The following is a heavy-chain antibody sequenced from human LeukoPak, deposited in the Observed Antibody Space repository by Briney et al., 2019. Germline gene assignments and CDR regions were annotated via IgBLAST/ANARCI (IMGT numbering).Heavy chain of an antibody. Sequence: GGSLRLSCAASGFTFSNYGMHWVRQASGKGLEWVAVISYDGNNKYYADSVKGRFTISRDNSKNTLYLQMNSLRAEDTAVYYCAKDSSGYSPLDYWGQGTLVTVSS. CDR2: ISYDGNNK. CDR1: GFTFSNYG. CDR3: AKDSSGYSPLDY. J-gene: IGHJ4*02. D-gene: IGHD3-22*01. V-gene: IGHV3-30*18.